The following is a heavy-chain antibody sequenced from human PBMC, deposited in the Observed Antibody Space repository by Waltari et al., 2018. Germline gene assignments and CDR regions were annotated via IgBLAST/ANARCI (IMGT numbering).Heavy chain of an antibody. Sequence: QVQLQESGPGLVKPSETLSLTCTVSGDSLSSYYWSWIRQPAGKGLEWIGRIYATGTTNYNPSLRSRVSMSVDKSKNLFSLRLTSVTAADTAIYYCARAITAAGSIHEVFQHWGQGTLVTVSS. V-gene: IGHV4-4*07. D-gene: IGHD6-13*01. CDR1: GDSLSSYY. CDR2: IYATGTT. J-gene: IGHJ1*01. CDR3: ARAITAAGSIHEVFQH.